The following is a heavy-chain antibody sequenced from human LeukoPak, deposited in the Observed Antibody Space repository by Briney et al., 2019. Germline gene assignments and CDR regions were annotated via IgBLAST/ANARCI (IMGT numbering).Heavy chain of an antibody. Sequence: PGGSLRLSSAASGFTFSSYWMSWVRQAPGKGLEWVANIKQDGSEEYYVDSVKGRFTISRDNAKNSLYLQMNSLRAEDTAVYYCARAGYYDSSGSTRAFDIWGQGTMVTVSS. CDR3: ARAGYYDSSGSTRAFDI. CDR2: IKQDGSEE. V-gene: IGHV3-7*05. CDR1: GFTFSSYW. D-gene: IGHD3-22*01. J-gene: IGHJ3*02.